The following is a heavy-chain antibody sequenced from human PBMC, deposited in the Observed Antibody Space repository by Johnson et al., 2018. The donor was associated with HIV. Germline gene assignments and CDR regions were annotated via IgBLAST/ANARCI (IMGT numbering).Heavy chain of an antibody. CDR1: GFTFDDYG. CDR2: INWNGGST. D-gene: IGHD3-16*01. CDR3: ARGRLGDPFPGAFDI. V-gene: IGHV3-20*04. J-gene: IGHJ3*02. Sequence: EKLVESGGGVVRPGGSLRLSCAASGFTFDDYGMSWVRQAPGKGLELVSGINWNGGSTGYSDSVKGRFIISRDNAKNSLYLQMNSLRAEDTALYYCARGRLGDPFPGAFDIWGQGTMVTVSS.